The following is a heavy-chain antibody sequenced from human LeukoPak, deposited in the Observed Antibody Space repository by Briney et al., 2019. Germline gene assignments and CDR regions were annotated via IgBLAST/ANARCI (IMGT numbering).Heavy chain of an antibody. CDR1: GGSISSYY. V-gene: IGHV4-59*01. CDR3: ARDGSSGRYDY. J-gene: IGHJ4*02. Sequence: SETLSLTCTASGGSISSYYWSWIRQPPGKGLEWIGYIYYSGSTNYNPSLKSRVTISVDTSKNQFSLKLSSVTAADTAVYYCARDGSSGRYDYWGQGTLVTVSS. CDR2: IYYSGST. D-gene: IGHD3-22*01.